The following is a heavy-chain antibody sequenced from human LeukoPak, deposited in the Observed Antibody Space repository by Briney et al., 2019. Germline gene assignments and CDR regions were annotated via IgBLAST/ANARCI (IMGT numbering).Heavy chain of an antibody. CDR3: ARRGYSYGSRGGWYYFDY. CDR2: IYYSGST. CDR1: GGSISSGDYY. Sequence: PSETLSLTCTVSGGSISSGDYYWSWIRQPPGKGLEWIGYIYYSGSTYYNPSLKSRVTISVDTSKNQFSLKLSSVTAADTAVYYCARRGYSYGSRGGWYYFDYWGQGTLVTVSS. D-gene: IGHD5-18*01. V-gene: IGHV4-30-4*01. J-gene: IGHJ4*02.